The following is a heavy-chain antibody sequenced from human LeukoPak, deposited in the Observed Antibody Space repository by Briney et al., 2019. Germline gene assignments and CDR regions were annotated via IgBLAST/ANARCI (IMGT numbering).Heavy chain of an antibody. V-gene: IGHV4-39*01. CDR2: IYYSGST. CDR3: ARHGPPWRGWFDP. CDR1: GGSISSSSYY. J-gene: IGHJ5*02. Sequence: PSETLSLTCTVSGGSISSSSYYWGWIRQPPGKGLEWIGSIYYSGSTYYNPSLKSRVTISVDTSKNQFSLRLSSVTAADTAIYYCARHGPPWRGWFDPWGQGTLVTVSS. D-gene: IGHD3-3*01.